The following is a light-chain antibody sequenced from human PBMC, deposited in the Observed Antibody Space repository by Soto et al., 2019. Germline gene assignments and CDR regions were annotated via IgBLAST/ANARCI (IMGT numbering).Light chain of an antibody. Sequence: DIQMTQSPSTLSGSVGDRVTITCRASQPINKFLNWFQHKPGEAPKRLIYGASILQDGVPSRFSGSGSGTDYTLTISGLQTEDFGTYYCQQSHSVPLTFGGGTKVDI. V-gene: IGKV1-39*01. CDR2: GAS. CDR3: QQSHSVPLT. J-gene: IGKJ4*01. CDR1: QPINKF.